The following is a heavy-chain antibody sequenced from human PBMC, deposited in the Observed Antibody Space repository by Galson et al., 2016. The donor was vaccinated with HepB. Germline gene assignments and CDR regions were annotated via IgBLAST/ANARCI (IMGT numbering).Heavy chain of an antibody. CDR3: VKSNLAAPGAFYGMDV. Sequence: SLRLSCAASGFSFSSYPMHWVRQAPGKGLEYVSGITTNGDDTKYADSVKGRFTIFRDNSKKTLYLQMRSLGAEDTAVYYCVKSNLAAPGAFYGMDVWGQGTTVTVSS. CDR2: ITTNGDDT. CDR1: GFSFSSYP. D-gene: IGHD6-13*01. V-gene: IGHV3-64D*06. J-gene: IGHJ6*02.